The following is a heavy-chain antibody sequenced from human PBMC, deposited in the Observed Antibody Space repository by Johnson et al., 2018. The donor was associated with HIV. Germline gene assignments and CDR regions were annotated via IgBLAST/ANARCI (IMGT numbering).Heavy chain of an antibody. CDR1: GFSFDDYA. D-gene: IGHD6-6*01. V-gene: IGHV3-9*01. CDR3: AKWGLAPRGGSAFDI. J-gene: IGHJ3*02. CDR2: ISWNSGSI. Sequence: VQLVESGGGLVEPGRSLRLSCAASGFSFDDYAMHWIRKTPGKGLEWVSGISWNSGSIGYADSVKGRFTISRDNAKNSLYLQMNSLRAEDTALYYCAKWGLAPRGGSAFDIWGQGTMVTVSS.